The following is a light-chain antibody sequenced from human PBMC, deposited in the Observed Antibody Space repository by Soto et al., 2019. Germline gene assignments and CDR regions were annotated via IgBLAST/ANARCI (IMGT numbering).Light chain of an antibody. Sequence: QSVLTQSASVSGSLGQSITISCTGTSSDVGDYNYVSWYQQHPGKAPKLMIYDVNNRPSGVSYRFSVSKSGNTASLTISGLQAEDEADYYCSSYTAISSGVFGTGTKLTVL. CDR3: SSYTAISSGV. CDR2: DVN. CDR1: SSDVGDYNY. J-gene: IGLJ1*01. V-gene: IGLV2-14*01.